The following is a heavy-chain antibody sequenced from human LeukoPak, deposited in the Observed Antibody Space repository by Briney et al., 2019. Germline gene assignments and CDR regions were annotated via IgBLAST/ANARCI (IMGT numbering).Heavy chain of an antibody. CDR2: INPDSGGT. J-gene: IGHJ4*02. CDR3: ASVQYDCSGHYLSDY. D-gene: IGHD3-22*01. CDR1: GYTFTDYY. V-gene: IGHV1-2*02. Sequence: GASVKVSCKASGYTFTDYYVHWVRQAPGQGLEWIGWINPDSGGTNYAQKFQGRVTMTRDTSITTAYMELSRLTYVDTAVFYCASVQYDCSGHYLSDYWGQGTLVTVSS.